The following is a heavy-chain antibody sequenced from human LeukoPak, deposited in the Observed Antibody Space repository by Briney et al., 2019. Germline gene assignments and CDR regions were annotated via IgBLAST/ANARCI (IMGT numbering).Heavy chain of an antibody. J-gene: IGHJ4*02. V-gene: IGHV3-30-3*01. Sequence: SCKASGYTFTSYAMHWVRQAPGKGLEWVAVISYDGSNKYYADSVKGRFTISRDNSKNTLYLQMNSLRAEDTAVYYCARGRWLQARGPSFDYWGQGTLVTVSS. CDR1: GYTFTSYA. D-gene: IGHD5-24*01. CDR3: ARGRWLQARGPSFDY. CDR2: ISYDGSNK.